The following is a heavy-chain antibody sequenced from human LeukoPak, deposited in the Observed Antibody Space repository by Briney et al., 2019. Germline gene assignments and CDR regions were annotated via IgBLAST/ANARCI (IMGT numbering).Heavy chain of an antibody. D-gene: IGHD5-18*01. Sequence: GGSLRLSCAASGFTFSSYAMSWVRQAPGKGPEWVSYISSSSTIYYADSVKGRFTISRDNAKNSLYLQMNSLRAEDTAVYYCARNTWIQLWPDAFDIWGQGTMVTVSS. CDR3: ARNTWIQLWPDAFDI. CDR1: GFTFSSYA. J-gene: IGHJ3*02. V-gene: IGHV3-48*04. CDR2: ISSSSTI.